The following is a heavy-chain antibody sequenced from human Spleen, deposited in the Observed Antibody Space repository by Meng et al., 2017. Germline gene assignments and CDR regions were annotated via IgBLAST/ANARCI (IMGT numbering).Heavy chain of an antibody. CDR2: MYTSGIT. CDR3: ARDLAYCSGGSCGYNWFAP. V-gene: IGHV4-4*07. Sequence: QVQLQASGPGLGKPSEALFITCTVLGVSISSYYWSRSRQPAGKGLEWLGRMYTSGITNYNPCLKSRVTMSVETSKSQFSLKLTSVTAAATVAYFCARDLAYCSGGSCGYNWFAPWGQGTLVTVSS. J-gene: IGHJ5*02. CDR1: GVSISSYY. D-gene: IGHD2-15*01.